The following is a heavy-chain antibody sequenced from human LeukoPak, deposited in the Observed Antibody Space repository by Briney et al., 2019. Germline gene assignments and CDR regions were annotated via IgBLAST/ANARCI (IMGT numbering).Heavy chain of an antibody. CDR2: IYYSGST. CDR3: ARVLWFGELYSDY. V-gene: IGHV4-59*01. D-gene: IGHD3-10*01. CDR1: GGSISSYY. J-gene: IGHJ4*02. Sequence: KPSETLSLTCTVSGGSISSYYWSWIRQPPGKGLEWIGHIYYSGSTNYNPSLKSRVTISVDTSKNQFSLKLSSVTAADTAVYYCARVLWFGELYSDYWGQGTLVTVSS.